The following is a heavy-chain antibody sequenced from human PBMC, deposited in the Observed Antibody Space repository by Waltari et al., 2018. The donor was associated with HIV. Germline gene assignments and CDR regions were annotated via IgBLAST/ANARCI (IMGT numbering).Heavy chain of an antibody. D-gene: IGHD3-10*01. Sequence: QVQLQASGPGLVKPSETLSLTCAVSGYSISSGLYWGWIRQPQGKGVDWIGSIYHMGNTYYSSSLESRVTISLDTSKNQCSLKLRSVTAADTAVYYCARGGGLIRGVSPNTWFDPWGQGTLVTVSS. CDR1: GYSISSGLY. V-gene: IGHV4-38-2*01. CDR3: ARGGGLIRGVSPNTWFDP. J-gene: IGHJ5*02. CDR2: IYHMGNT.